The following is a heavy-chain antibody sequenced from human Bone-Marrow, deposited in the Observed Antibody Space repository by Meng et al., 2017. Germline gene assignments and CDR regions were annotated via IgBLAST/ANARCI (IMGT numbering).Heavy chain of an antibody. J-gene: IGHJ4*02. CDR1: GFTFSSYW. Sequence: GGSLRLSCAASGFTFSSYWLAWVRQAPGKGLDWVANINQDGSEKYYVDSVKGRFTISRDNAETSLYLEMNRLRAEDTAVYYCARERAYVSGSFYPYYDYWGQGTLVTVSS. V-gene: IGHV3-7*01. CDR2: INQDGSEK. D-gene: IGHD3-10*01. CDR3: ARERAYVSGSFYPYYDY.